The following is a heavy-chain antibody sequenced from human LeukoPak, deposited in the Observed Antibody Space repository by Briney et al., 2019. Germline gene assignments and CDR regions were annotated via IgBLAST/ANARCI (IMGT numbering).Heavy chain of an antibody. V-gene: IGHV3-30-3*01. J-gene: IGHJ4*02. CDR2: ISYDGSNK. CDR1: GFTFSSYA. CDR3: ARPAVAGPRDALFDY. D-gene: IGHD6-19*01. Sequence: PGGSLRLSCAASGFTFSSYAMHWVRQAPGKGLEWVAVISYDGSNKYYADSVKGRFTISRDNSKNTLCLQMNSLRAEDTAVYYCARPAVAGPRDALFDYWGQGTLVTVSS.